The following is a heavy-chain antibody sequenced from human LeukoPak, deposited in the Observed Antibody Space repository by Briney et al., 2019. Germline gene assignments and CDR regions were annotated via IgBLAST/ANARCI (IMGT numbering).Heavy chain of an antibody. CDR2: INHSGST. V-gene: IGHV4-34*01. Sequence: SETLSLTCAVYGGSFSGYYWSWIRQPPGEGLEWIGEINHSGSTNYNPSLKSRVTISVDTSKNQFSLKLSSVTAADTAVYYCASQSSSWYRDYFDYWGQGTLVTVSS. D-gene: IGHD6-13*01. J-gene: IGHJ4*02. CDR3: ASQSSSWYRDYFDY. CDR1: GGSFSGYY.